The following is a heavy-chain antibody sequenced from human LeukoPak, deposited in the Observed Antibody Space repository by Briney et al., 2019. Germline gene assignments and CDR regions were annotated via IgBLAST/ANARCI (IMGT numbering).Heavy chain of an antibody. Sequence: GGSLRLSCAASGFTFSSYAMHWVRQAPGKGLEWVAVISYDGSNKYYADSVKGRFTISRDNSKNTLYLQMNSLRAEDTAVYYCAKDLGYYYDSRGYYLYFDYWGQGTLVTVSS. D-gene: IGHD3-22*01. CDR1: GFTFSSYA. CDR3: AKDLGYYYDSRGYYLYFDY. J-gene: IGHJ4*02. CDR2: ISYDGSNK. V-gene: IGHV3-30-3*01.